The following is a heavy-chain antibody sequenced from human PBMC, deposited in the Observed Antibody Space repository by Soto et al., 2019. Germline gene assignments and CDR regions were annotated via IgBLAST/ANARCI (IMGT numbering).Heavy chain of an antibody. D-gene: IGHD2-15*01. V-gene: IGHV3-7*01. J-gene: IGHJ4*02. Sequence: PGGSLRLSCAASGFTFNNYWMTWVRQAPGKGLEWVANVKGDGSETFYMDSVQGRFTISRDNAKNSVYLQMNSLRAEDTAVYYCARGSGENCYGYCYFDNWGQGTLVTVSS. CDR2: VKGDGSET. CDR1: GFTFNNYW. CDR3: ARGSGENCYGYCYFDN.